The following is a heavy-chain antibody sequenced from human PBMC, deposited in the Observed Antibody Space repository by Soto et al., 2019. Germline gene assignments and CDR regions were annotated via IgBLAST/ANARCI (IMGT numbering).Heavy chain of an antibody. CDR2: IGGSGSYT. D-gene: IGHD2-15*01. V-gene: IGHV3-11*06. J-gene: IGHJ6*02. CDR1: GFTFSDHY. Sequence: GGSLRLSCAASGFTFSDHYMSWIRQAPGKGLEWVSYIGGSGSYTNYADSVEGRFTISRDNAQNSLHLQMNSLRAEDTAVYYCARAPSRYCSGASCLLYYGRDFWGQGTKVTVSS. CDR3: ARAPSRYCSGASCLLYYGRDF.